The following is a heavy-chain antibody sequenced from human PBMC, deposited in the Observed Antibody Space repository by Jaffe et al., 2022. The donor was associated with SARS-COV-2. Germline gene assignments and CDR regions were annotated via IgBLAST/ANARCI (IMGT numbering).Heavy chain of an antibody. CDR2: IKQDGSEK. D-gene: IGHD3-3*01. CDR3: ARDENHYDFWSGYFVTLDY. V-gene: IGHV3-7*01. Sequence: EVQLVESGGGLVQPGGSLRLSCAASGFTFSSYWMSWVRQAPGKGLEWVANIKQDGSEKYYVDSVKGRFTISRDNAKNSLYLQMNSLRAEDTAVYYCARDENHYDFWSGYFVTLDYWGQGTLVTVSS. CDR1: GFTFSSYW. J-gene: IGHJ4*02.